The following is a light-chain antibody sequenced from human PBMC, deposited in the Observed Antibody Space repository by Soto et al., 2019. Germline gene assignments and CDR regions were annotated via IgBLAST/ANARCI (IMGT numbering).Light chain of an antibody. Sequence: DFQMTQSPSSVSAFVGDRVAITCRASHDIARWLAWYQQQPGKAPRLLIYAASSLQSGVPTRFSGSGSGTDFTLTITNLQPEDSAVYYCQQVKGFPLTFGGGTKVDIK. CDR2: AAS. J-gene: IGKJ4*01. CDR3: QQVKGFPLT. CDR1: HDIARW. V-gene: IGKV1-12*01.